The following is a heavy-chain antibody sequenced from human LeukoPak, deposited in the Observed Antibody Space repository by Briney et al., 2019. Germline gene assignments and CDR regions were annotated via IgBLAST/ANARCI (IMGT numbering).Heavy chain of an antibody. D-gene: IGHD3-9*01. CDR1: GFTFSSYW. CDR2: ISSSSSYI. J-gene: IGHJ6*02. Sequence: GGSLRLSCAASGFTFSSYWMSWVRQAPGKGLEWVSSISSSSSYIYYADSVKGRFTISRDNAKNSLYLQMNSLRAEDTAVYYCARGLRGITGYYIVFWGQGTTVTVSS. CDR3: ARGLRGITGYYIVF. V-gene: IGHV3-21*01.